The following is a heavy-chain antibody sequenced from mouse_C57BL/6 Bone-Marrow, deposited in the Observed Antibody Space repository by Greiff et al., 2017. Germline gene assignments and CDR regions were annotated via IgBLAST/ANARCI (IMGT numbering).Heavy chain of an antibody. CDR2: INPGSGGT. V-gene: IGHV1-54*01. Sequence: QVHVKQSGAELVRPGTSVKVSCKASGYAFTNYLIDWVKQRPGQGLEWIGVINPGSGGTNYNEKFKGKATLTADNSSSTAYMQISSLTSEDSAVYFCARDYYGSHFDYWGQGTTLTVSS. J-gene: IGHJ2*01. D-gene: IGHD1-1*01. CDR3: ARDYYGSHFDY. CDR1: GYAFTNYL.